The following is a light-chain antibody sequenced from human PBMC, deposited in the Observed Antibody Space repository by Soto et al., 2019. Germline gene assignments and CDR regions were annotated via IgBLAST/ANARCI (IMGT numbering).Light chain of an antibody. CDR1: QSVNSIY. CDR3: QQYHTSPYT. CDR2: AAS. J-gene: IGKJ2*01. V-gene: IGKV3-20*01. Sequence: EIVLTQSPGTLSLSPGERATLSCRASQSVNSIYLAWYQQKPGQAPRLLIFAASGRPPTIPSRFSGSGSGTDFTLTISRLEAEDFAVYFCQQYHTSPYTFGQGTKVDIK.